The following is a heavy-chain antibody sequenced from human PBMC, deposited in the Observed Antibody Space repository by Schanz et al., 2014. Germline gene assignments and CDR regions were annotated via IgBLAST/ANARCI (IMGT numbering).Heavy chain of an antibody. J-gene: IGHJ6*03. D-gene: IGHD3-10*01. CDR2: ISGSGGST. CDR1: GFTFGDYA. CDR3: AKGSRSGSKVMDV. V-gene: IGHV3-23*01. Sequence: EVQLLESGGGLVQPGGSLRLSCAASGFTFGDYAMTWVRQAPGKGLEWVSAISGSGGSTSYADSVKGRFTISRDSAKNSLYLQMNSLRPEDTALYYCAKGSRSGSKVMDVWGKGTTVTVSS.